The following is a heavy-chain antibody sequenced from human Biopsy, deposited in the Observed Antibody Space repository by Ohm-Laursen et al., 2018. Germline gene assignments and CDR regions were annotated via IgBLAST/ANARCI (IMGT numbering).Heavy chain of an antibody. CDR2: IAPRGSDA. CDR3: ARDRIELEATPTNADYYYFGMDV. Sequence: ASVKVSCKASGYMFLRYYIHWVRQAPGKGLEWMGIIAPRGSDATYAQKFQGRLIMTADTSTATVYMQLGNLTSEDTAVYFCARDRIELEATPTNADYYYFGMDVWGQGTTVTVS. J-gene: IGHJ6*02. CDR1: GYMFLRYY. D-gene: IGHD1-26*01. V-gene: IGHV1-46*01.